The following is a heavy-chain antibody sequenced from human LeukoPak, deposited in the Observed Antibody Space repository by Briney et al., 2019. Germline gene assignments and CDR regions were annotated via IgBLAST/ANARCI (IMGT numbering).Heavy chain of an antibody. CDR2: ISSGGNT. D-gene: IGHD2-15*01. CDR1: GFTVSSNS. CDR3: ARRAGEYSHPYDY. Sequence: PGGSLRLSCKVSGFTVSSNSWGWVRQAPGKGLEWVSFISSGGNTDHSDSVKGRFTISRDNSKNTLYLQMNSLRAEDTAIYYCARRAGEYSHPYDYWGQGTLVTVSS. J-gene: IGHJ4*02. V-gene: IGHV3-53*01.